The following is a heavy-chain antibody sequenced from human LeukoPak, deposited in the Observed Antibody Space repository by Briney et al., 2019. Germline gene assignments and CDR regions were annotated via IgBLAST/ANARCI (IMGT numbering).Heavy chain of an antibody. J-gene: IGHJ4*02. Sequence: PSETLSFTCTVSGGSISSYYWSWIRQPAGKGLEWIGRIYTSGSTNYNPSLTSRVTMSVDTSKNQFSLKLSSVTAADTAVYYCARGFGESRFDYWGQATLLPVSS. CDR2: IYTSGST. CDR1: GGSISSYY. V-gene: IGHV4-4*07. CDR3: ARGFGESRFDY. D-gene: IGHD3-10*01.